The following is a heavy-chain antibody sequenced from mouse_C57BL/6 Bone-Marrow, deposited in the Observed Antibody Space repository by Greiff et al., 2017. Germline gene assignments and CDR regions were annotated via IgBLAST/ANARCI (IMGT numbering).Heavy chain of an antibody. CDR2: IDPGNGDT. D-gene: IGHD2-14*01. V-gene: IGHV14-4*01. J-gene: IGHJ2*01. Sequence: VQLQQSGAELVRPGASVKLSCTASGFNIKDDYMHWVKQRPEQGLEWIGWIDPGNGDTEYASKFQGKATITADTSSNTAYLQLSSLTSEDTAVYYCTTKRYFDVWGQGTTLTVSS. CDR3: TTKRYFDV. CDR1: GFNIKDDY.